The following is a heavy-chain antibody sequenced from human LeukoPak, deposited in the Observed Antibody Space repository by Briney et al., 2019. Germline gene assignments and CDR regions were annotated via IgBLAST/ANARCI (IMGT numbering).Heavy chain of an antibody. CDR3: ARDSSSGYSYD. CDR2: IYSGGST. V-gene: IGHV3-53*05. J-gene: IGHJ4*02. D-gene: IGHD5-18*01. CDR1: GFGVSVNY. Sequence: GGSLRLSCAASGFGVSVNYMSWVRQAPGKGLEWVSIIYSGGSTYYADSVKGRFTISRDNSKNTLYLQMSSLRAEDTAVYYCARDSSSGYSYDWGQGTLVTVSS.